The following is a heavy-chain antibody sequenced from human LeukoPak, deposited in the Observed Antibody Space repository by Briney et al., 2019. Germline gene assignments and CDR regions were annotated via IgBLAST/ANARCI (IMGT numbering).Heavy chain of an antibody. CDR2: IYTSGST. V-gene: IGHV4-61*02. CDR1: GGSISSGSYY. CDR3: ARRGKDYYDKGSAFDI. Sequence: SETLSLTCTVSGGSISSGSYYWSWIRQPAGKGLEWIGRIYTSGSTNYNPSLKSRVTISVDTSKSQFSLKLSSVTAADTAVYYCARRGKDYYDKGSAFDIWGQGTMVTVSS. J-gene: IGHJ3*02. D-gene: IGHD3-22*01.